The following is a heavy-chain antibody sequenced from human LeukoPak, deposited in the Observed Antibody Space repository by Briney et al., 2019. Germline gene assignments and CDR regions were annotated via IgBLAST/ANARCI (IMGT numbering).Heavy chain of an antibody. CDR1: GYTFTTYG. D-gene: IGHD6-19*01. CDR3: ARGPQWRGDYYYMDV. J-gene: IGHJ6*03. V-gene: IGHV1-18*01. Sequence: GASVKVSCKASGYTFTTYGLSWVRQAPGQGLEWMGWISVYNGNTDYAQKFQGRVTMTMNTSITTAYMELSSLRSEDTAVYYCARGPQWRGDYYYMDVWGRGTTVTVSS. CDR2: ISVYNGNT.